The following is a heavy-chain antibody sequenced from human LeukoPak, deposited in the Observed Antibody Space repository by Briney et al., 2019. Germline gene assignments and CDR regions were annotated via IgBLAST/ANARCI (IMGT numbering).Heavy chain of an antibody. CDR2: IYYSGST. CDR1: GGSISSYY. Sequence: KASETLSLTCTVSGGSISSYYWSWIRQPPGKGLEWIGYIYYSGSTNYNPSLKSRVTISVDTSKNQFSLKLSSVTAADTAVYYCASSMVRDGRWFDPWGQGTLVTVSS. V-gene: IGHV4-59*01. D-gene: IGHD3-10*01. CDR3: ASSMVRDGRWFDP. J-gene: IGHJ5*02.